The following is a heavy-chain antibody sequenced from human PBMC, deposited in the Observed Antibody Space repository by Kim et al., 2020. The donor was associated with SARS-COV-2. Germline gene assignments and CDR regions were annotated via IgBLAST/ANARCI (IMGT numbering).Heavy chain of an antibody. CDR1: GDTFKTNA. J-gene: IGHJ6*01. Sequence: SVKVSCKTSGDTFKTNAINWVRQAPGQGLEWMGGIIPIYDSKNVARKFQGRLTLTADDSGNTAYMDLTRLTSEDTAVYYCASGGYSGYDFMGPYSYSAVDVWGQGTPVTVSS. V-gene: IGHV1-69*13. CDR3: ASGGYSGYDFMGPYSYSAVDV. D-gene: IGHD5-12*01. CDR2: IIPIYDSK.